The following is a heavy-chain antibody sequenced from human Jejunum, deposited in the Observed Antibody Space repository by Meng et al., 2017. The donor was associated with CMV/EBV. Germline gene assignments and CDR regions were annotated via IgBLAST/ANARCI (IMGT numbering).Heavy chain of an antibody. V-gene: IGHV3-23*01. CDR1: GFSPIHYW. CDR3: AKSLVDTTMDLDY. D-gene: IGHD5-18*01. Sequence: SGFSPIHYWMTWVRRAPGKGLEWVSTIRGSDDKTYYSDSVRGRFTISRDNSKNTLYLQMNSLRAEDTAVYYCAKSLVDTTMDLDYWGQGMLVTVSS. CDR2: IRGSDDKT. J-gene: IGHJ4*02.